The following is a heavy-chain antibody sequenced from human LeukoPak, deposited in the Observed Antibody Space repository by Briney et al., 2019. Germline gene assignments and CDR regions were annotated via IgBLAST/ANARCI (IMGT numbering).Heavy chain of an antibody. CDR1: GGTFSSYA. V-gene: IGHV1-69*05. CDR3: ASQGEGCSSTSCSDYYYYYMDV. D-gene: IGHD2-2*01. Sequence: SVKVSCKASGGTFSSYAISWVRQAPGQGLEWMGGIIPIFGTANYAQKFQGRVTITTDESTSTAYMELSSLRSEDTAVYYCASQGEGCSSTSCSDYYYYYMDVWGKGTTVTVSS. J-gene: IGHJ6*03. CDR2: IIPIFGTA.